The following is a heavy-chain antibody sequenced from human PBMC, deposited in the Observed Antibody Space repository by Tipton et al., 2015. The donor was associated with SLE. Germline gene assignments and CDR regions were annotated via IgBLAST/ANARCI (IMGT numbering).Heavy chain of an antibody. D-gene: IGHD4-11*01. Sequence: SLRLSCAASGFTFSSYGMHWVRQAPGKGLEWVAVIWYDGSNKYYADSVKGRFTISRDNSKNTLYLQMNSLRAEDTAVYYCARDWHGSTVTTSEAFDIWGQGTMVTVSS. CDR1: GFTFSSYG. J-gene: IGHJ3*02. CDR3: ARDWHGSTVTTSEAFDI. V-gene: IGHV3-33*01. CDR2: IWYDGSNK.